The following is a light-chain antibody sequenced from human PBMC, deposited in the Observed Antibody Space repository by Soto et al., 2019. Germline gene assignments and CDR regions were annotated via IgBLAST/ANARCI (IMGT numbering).Light chain of an antibody. CDR1: SSDIGSYDL. J-gene: IGLJ2*01. V-gene: IGLV2-23*02. CDR3: CPFGGSGTI. CDR2: EVT. Sequence: QSALTQPASVSGSPGQSITISCNGTSSDIGSYDLLSWYQQHPGKAPKLMIYEVTKRPSGVSNRFSGSKSGNTASLTISGLQAEDEADYYCCPFGGSGTIFGGGTKLTVL.